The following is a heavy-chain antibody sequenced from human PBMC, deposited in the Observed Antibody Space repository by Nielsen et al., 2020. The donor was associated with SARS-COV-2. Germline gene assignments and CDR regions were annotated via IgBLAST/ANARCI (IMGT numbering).Heavy chain of an antibody. D-gene: IGHD2-15*01. V-gene: IGHV2-26*01. J-gene: IGHJ5*02. CDR3: ARIRLVVVAATPERWFDP. CDR1: GFSLSNARMG. Sequence: SGPTLVKPTETLTLTCTVSGFSLSNARMGVSWIRQPPGKALEWLAHIISNDEKSYSTSLKSRLTISKDTSKSQVVLTMTNMDPVDTATYYCARIRLVVVAATPERWFDPWGQGTLVTVSS. CDR2: IISNDEK.